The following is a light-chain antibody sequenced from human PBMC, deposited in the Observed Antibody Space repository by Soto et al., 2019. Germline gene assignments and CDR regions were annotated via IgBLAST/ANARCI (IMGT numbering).Light chain of an antibody. CDR3: LQYGSLPFT. V-gene: IGKV3-20*01. Sequence: EIVLTQSPGTLSLSPGERATLSCRASQTVSSNYLAWYRQKPGQAPRLLIYGASSRATGSPDRVSGSGSGTDFTLNMSRRELEDFAVYYCLQYGSLPFTFGKGTRLEIK. J-gene: IGKJ2*01. CDR2: GAS. CDR1: QTVSSNY.